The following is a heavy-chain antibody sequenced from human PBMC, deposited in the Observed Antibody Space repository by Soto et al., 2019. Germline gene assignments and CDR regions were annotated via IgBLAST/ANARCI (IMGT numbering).Heavy chain of an antibody. Sequence: PSETLSLTCTVSGGSISSGGYYWSWIRQHPGKGLEWIGYIYYSGSTYYNPSLKSRVTISVDTSKNQFSLKLSSVTAADTAVYYCARLASGWYYWFDPWGQGTLVTVSS. D-gene: IGHD6-19*01. V-gene: IGHV4-31*03. CDR1: GGSISSGGYY. CDR3: ARLASGWYYWFDP. CDR2: IYYSGST. J-gene: IGHJ5*02.